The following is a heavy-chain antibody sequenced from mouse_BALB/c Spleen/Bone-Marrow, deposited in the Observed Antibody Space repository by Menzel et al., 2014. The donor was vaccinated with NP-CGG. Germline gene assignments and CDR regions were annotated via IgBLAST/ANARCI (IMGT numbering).Heavy chain of an antibody. CDR1: GYTFISYV. D-gene: IGHD2-14*01. CDR2: INPYNDGT. Sequence: VQLKESGPELVKPGASVKMSCKASGYTFISYVMHWVKQKPGQGLEWIGYINPYNDGTKYNEKFKGKATLTSDKSSSTAYTELSSLTSEDSAVYYCASGRYGFAYWGQGTLVTVFA. J-gene: IGHJ3*01. CDR3: ASGRYGFAY. V-gene: IGHV1-14*01.